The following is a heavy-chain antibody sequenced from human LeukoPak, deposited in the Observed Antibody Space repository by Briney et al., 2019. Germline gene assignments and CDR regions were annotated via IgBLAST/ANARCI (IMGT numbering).Heavy chain of an antibody. CDR3: AKHVSGSLFYFDY. CDR1: GFTFWNCA. V-gene: IGHV3-23*01. Sequence: PGGSLRLSCAASGFTFWNCAMSWVRQATGKGLEWVSGISGTGYNTYYADSVKGRFTISRDNSKNTLYLQMNSLGAEDTAVYYCAKHVSGSLFYFDYWGQRTLVTVSS. D-gene: IGHD3-10*01. J-gene: IGHJ4*02. CDR2: ISGTGYNT.